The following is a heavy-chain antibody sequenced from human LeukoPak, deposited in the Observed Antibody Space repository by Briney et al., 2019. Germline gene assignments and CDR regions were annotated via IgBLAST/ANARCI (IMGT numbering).Heavy chain of an antibody. J-gene: IGHJ4*02. CDR2: IYSGGST. CDR3: AREDYVWGSYRSSGSD. Sequence: PGGSLRLSCAASGFTVSSNYMSWVRQAPGKGLEWVSVIYSGGSTYYADSVKGRFTISRDNSKNTLYLQMNSLRAEDTAVYYSAREDYVWGSYRSSGSDWGQGTLVTVSS. D-gene: IGHD3-16*02. CDR1: GFTVSSNY. V-gene: IGHV3-66*01.